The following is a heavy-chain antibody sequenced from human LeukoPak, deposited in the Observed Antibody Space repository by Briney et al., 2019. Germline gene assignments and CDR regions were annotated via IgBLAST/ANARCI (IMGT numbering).Heavy chain of an antibody. D-gene: IGHD3-10*01. V-gene: IGHV4-4*07. J-gene: IGHJ4*01. CDR2: VYSSGAT. CDR3: ARDHYGSGSYTAYFDY. Sequence: PSETLSLTCTVSDASVTTYSWSWLRQPAGKGLEWIGRVYSSGATKYNPSLKSRVTISADTSKNQFSLKLPSVTAADTAVYYCARDHYGSGSYTAYFDYWGHGIQVTLSS. CDR1: DASVTTYS.